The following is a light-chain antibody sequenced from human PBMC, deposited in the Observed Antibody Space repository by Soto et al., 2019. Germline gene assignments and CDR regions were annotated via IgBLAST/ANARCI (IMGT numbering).Light chain of an antibody. CDR2: GAS. CDR1: QSISIN. V-gene: IGKV3-15*01. Sequence: TQSPATLSLSPGERASLSCRASQSISINLAWYQQKPGQPPRLLISGASTRATGIPARFSGSGSGTEFTLTISSLQSEDFALYYCQQHHNWPPITFGQGTRLEIK. J-gene: IGKJ5*01. CDR3: QQHHNWPPIT.